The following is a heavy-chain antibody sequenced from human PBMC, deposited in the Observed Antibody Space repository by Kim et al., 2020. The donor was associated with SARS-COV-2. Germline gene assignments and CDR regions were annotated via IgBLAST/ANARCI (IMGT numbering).Heavy chain of an antibody. J-gene: IGHJ6*02. D-gene: IGHD5-18*01. CDR3: ARVGVYSYGPHRVYYYYYGIDV. CDR1: GGSISSYY. CDR2: IYYSGST. Sequence: SETLSLTCTVSGGSISSYYWSWIRQPPGKGLEWIGYIYYSGSTKYNPSLKSRVTISVDTSKNQFSLKLSSVNAADTAVYYCARVGVYSYGPHRVYYYYYGIDVWGQGTTVTVSS. V-gene: IGHV4-59*13.